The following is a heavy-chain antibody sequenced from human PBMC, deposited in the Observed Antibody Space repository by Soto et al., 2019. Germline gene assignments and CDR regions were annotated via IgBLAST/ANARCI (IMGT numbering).Heavy chain of an antibody. CDR1: GGSLIGYS. Sequence: SETLSLTCAVYGGSLIGYSWHWVRQPPGKGLEWIGEIDHSGSTKYNPSLKTRVTFSVDTSKNQFSLNLTSVTASDTALYYCARGSPVYSYSYSLGVGAKGTTVPVSS. CDR3: ARGSPVYSYSYSLGV. CDR2: IDHSGST. V-gene: IGHV4-34*01. D-gene: IGHD4-17*01. J-gene: IGHJ6*04.